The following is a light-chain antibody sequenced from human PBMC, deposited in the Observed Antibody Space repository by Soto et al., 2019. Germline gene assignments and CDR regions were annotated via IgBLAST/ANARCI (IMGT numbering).Light chain of an antibody. Sequence: EIMMTQSPATLSMSPGEAATLSCRASQSVSTNLAWYQQKPGQAPRLLIYGASTRATGIPARFSGSGSGTEFTLTISPLQFEDFELYYCQQYNNWPGAFGQGTTVDIK. V-gene: IGKV3-15*01. J-gene: IGKJ1*01. CDR2: GAS. CDR3: QQYNNWPGA. CDR1: QSVSTN.